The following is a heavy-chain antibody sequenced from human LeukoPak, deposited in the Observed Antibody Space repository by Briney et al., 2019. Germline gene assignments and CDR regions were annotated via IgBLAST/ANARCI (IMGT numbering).Heavy chain of an antibody. CDR2: ISGSGGST. V-gene: IGHV3-23*01. CDR3: AKGGYSGYYEIDY. Sequence: GGSLRLSCAASGFTFSSYAMSWVRQAPGKGLEWVSAISGSGGSTYYADSVKGRFTISRDNSKNTLYLQMNSLRAEDTAVYYCAKGGYSGYYEIDYWGQRTLVTVSS. CDR1: GFTFSSYA. D-gene: IGHD3-22*01. J-gene: IGHJ4*02.